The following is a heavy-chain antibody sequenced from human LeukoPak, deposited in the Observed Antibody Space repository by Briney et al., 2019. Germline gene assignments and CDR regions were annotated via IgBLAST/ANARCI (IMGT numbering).Heavy chain of an antibody. CDR2: IKSDGITI. CDR3: LRDLNWSLDQ. CDR1: GFTFSNYM. V-gene: IGHV3-74*01. D-gene: IGHD1-20*01. J-gene: IGHJ4*02. Sequence: GVALRLSCAASGFTFSNYMMHWVRQAPGKGLVWVSRIKSDGITITYADSVKGRFTISRDNAKKTLYLQMNSLRAEDTAVYYCLRDLNWSLDQWGQGTLVTVSS.